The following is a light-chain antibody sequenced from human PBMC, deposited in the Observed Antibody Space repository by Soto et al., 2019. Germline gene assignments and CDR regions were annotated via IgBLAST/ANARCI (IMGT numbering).Light chain of an antibody. Sequence: QSALTQPPSASGSPGQSVAISCTGTSSDVGGYNYVSWYQQHPGKAPKLMIYEVNKRPSGVSNRFSGSKSGNTASLTITGLQPEDEASYYCTSYTITHIPVIFGGGTQLTVL. CDR3: TSYTITHIPVI. CDR1: SSDVGGYNY. V-gene: IGLV2-14*01. CDR2: EVN. J-gene: IGLJ2*01.